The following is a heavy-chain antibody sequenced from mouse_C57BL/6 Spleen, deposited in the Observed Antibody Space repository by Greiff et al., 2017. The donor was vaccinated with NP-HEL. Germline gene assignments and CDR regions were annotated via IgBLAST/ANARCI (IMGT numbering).Heavy chain of an antibody. CDR2: INPNNGGT. J-gene: IGHJ4*01. Sequence: VQLQQSGPELVKPGASVKMSCKASGYTFTDYNMHWVKQSHGKSLEWIGYINPNNGGTSYNQKFKGKATLTVNKSSSTAYMELRSLTSADSAVYICARFPLFSAMCYRGQGTSVTVSS. CDR1: GYTFTDYN. V-gene: IGHV1-22*01. CDR3: ARFPLFSAMCY.